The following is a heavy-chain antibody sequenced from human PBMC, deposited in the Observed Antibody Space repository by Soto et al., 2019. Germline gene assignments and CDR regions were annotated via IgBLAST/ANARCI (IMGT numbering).Heavy chain of an antibody. Sequence: QVQLVQSGAEVKKPGASVKVSCKASGYTFTSYGISWVRQAPGQGLEWMGWISAYNGNTNYAQKLQGRVTMTTDTSTSTAYMELRSLRSDDTAVYYCVRDDIVVVPAATPYYYYYGMDVWGQGTTVTVSS. J-gene: IGHJ6*02. CDR2: ISAYNGNT. D-gene: IGHD2-2*01. V-gene: IGHV1-18*01. CDR1: GYTFTSYG. CDR3: VRDDIVVVPAATPYYYYYGMDV.